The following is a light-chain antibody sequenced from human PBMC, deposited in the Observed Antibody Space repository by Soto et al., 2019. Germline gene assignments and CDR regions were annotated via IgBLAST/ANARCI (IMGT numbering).Light chain of an antibody. J-gene: IGLJ3*02. CDR3: SSYTRIVTV. CDR1: SSDVGAYNY. Sequence: QSALTQPASVSGSPGQSITISCTGSSSDVGAYNYVSWYQQHPGKAPKLMIYEVSNRPSGVSNRFSASKSGNTASLTISGVQAEDEADYYCSSYTRIVTVFGGGTKLTVL. V-gene: IGLV2-14*01. CDR2: EVS.